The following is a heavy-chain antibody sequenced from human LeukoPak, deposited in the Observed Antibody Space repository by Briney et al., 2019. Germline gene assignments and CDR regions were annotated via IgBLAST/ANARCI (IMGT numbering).Heavy chain of an antibody. D-gene: IGHD6-19*01. Sequence: SETLSLTCTVSGGSISSYYWSWIRQPPGKGLEWIGYIYTSGSTNYNPSLKSRVTISVDTSKNQFSLKLSSVTAADTAVYYRAGTPHIAVAGTENFDYWGQGTLVTASS. J-gene: IGHJ4*02. CDR3: AGTPHIAVAGTENFDY. V-gene: IGHV4-4*09. CDR2: IYTSGST. CDR1: GGSISSYY.